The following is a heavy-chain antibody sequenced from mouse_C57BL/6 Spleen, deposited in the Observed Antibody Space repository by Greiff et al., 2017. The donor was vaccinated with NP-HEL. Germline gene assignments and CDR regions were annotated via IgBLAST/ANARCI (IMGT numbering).Heavy chain of an antibody. Sequence: EVQLVESGGGLVKPGGSLKLSCAASGFTFSDYGMHWVRQAPEKGLEWVAYISSGSSTIYYADTVKGRFTISRDNAKNTLFLQMTSLRSEDTAMYYCATTVVDYWYFDVWGTGTTVTVSS. D-gene: IGHD1-1*01. J-gene: IGHJ1*03. V-gene: IGHV5-17*01. CDR2: ISSGSSTI. CDR1: GFTFSDYG. CDR3: ATTVVDYWYFDV.